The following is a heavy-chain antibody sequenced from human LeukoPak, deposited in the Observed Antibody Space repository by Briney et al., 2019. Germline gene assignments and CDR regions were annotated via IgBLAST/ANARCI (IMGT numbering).Heavy chain of an antibody. D-gene: IGHD3-22*01. CDR2: IYSGGST. J-gene: IGHJ6*02. Sequence: PGGSLRLSCAASGFTVSSNYMSWVRQAPGKGLEWVSVIYSGGSTYYADSVKGRFTISRDNSKNTLYLQMNSLRAEDTAVYYCARDPGYYDSSCYRYYNGMDVWGQGTTVTVSS. CDR3: ARDPGYYDSSCYRYYNGMDV. V-gene: IGHV3-66*01. CDR1: GFTVSSNY.